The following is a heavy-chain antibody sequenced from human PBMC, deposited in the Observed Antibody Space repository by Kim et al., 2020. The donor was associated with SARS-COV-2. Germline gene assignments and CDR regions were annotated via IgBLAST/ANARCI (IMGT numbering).Heavy chain of an antibody. V-gene: IGHV3-23*01. J-gene: IGHJ4*02. Sequence: GGSLRLSCAASGFTFSSYAMSWVRQAPGKGLEWVSAISGSGGSTYYADSVKGRFTISRDNSKNTLYLQMNSLRAEDTAVYYCAKGLYCSSTSCLSYFDYWGQGTLVTVSS. CDR3: AKGLYCSSTSCLSYFDY. CDR2: ISGSGGST. CDR1: GFTFSSYA. D-gene: IGHD2-2*01.